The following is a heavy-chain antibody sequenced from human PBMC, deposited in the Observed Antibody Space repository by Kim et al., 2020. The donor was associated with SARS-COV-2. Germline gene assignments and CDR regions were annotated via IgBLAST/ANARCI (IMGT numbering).Heavy chain of an antibody. J-gene: IGHJ4*02. V-gene: IGHV3-23*01. D-gene: IGHD6-19*01. CDR1: GFTFSSYA. Sequence: GGSLRLSCAASGFTFSSYAMSWVRQAPGKGLEWVSAISGSGGSTYYADSVKGRFTISRDNSKNTLYLQMNSLRAEDTAVYYCAKDRTNAIAVAGSFDYWGQGTLVTISS. CDR2: ISGSGGST. CDR3: AKDRTNAIAVAGSFDY.